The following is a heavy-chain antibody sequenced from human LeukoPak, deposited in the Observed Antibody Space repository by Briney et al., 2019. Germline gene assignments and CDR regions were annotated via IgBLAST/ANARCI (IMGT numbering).Heavy chain of an antibody. D-gene: IGHD3-22*01. Sequence: PGGSLRLSCAASGFTFSSYAMHWVRQAPGKGLEWVAVISYDGSNKYYADSVKGRFTISRDNSKNTLYLQMNSLRAEDTAVYYCARDGAMYYYDSSGYYWSYELDYWGQGTLVTVSS. CDR1: GFTFSSYA. CDR3: ARDGAMYYYDSSGYYWSYELDY. V-gene: IGHV3-30-3*01. CDR2: ISYDGSNK. J-gene: IGHJ4*02.